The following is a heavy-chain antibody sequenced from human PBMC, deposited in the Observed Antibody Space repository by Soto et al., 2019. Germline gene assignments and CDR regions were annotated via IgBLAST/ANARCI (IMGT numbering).Heavy chain of an antibody. CDR2: IYPDDADT. V-gene: IGHV5-51*01. Sequence: GESLKISCKASGYTFTTYWIAWVRQMSGKGLEWVGVIYPDDADTTYGPTFQGQVTISADKSLNTAYLQWSSLEVSDTAMYFCARSIYGTGGYYSDYWGQGTPVTVSS. CDR1: GYTFTTYW. J-gene: IGHJ4*02. D-gene: IGHD3-10*01. CDR3: ARSIYGTGGYYSDY.